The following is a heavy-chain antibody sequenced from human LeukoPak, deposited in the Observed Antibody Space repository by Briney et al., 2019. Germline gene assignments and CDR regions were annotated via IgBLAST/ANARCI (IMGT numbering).Heavy chain of an antibody. D-gene: IGHD3-10*01. CDR3: AKDIGSYYDY. Sequence: GGSLRLSCAASGFTFSSYGMHWVRQAPGKGLDWVAFIRYDGRNKYYADSVKGRFTISRDNSKNTLYLEMNSLRAEDTAVYYCAKDIGSYYDYWGQGILVTVSS. J-gene: IGHJ4*02. V-gene: IGHV3-30*02. CDR2: IRYDGRNK. CDR1: GFTFSSYG.